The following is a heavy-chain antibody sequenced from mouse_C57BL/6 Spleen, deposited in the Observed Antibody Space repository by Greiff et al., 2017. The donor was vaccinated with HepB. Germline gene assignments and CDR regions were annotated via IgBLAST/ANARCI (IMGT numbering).Heavy chain of an antibody. V-gene: IGHV1-52*01. Sequence: QVQLQQSGAELVRPGSSVKLSCKASGYTFTSYWMHWVKQRPIQGLEWIGNIDPSDSETHYNQKFKDKATLTVDKSSSTAYMQLSSLTSEDSAVYYCARSHGNYYFDYWGQGTTLTVSS. D-gene: IGHD2-1*01. CDR3: ARSHGNYYFDY. CDR1: GYTFTSYW. CDR2: IDPSDSET. J-gene: IGHJ2*01.